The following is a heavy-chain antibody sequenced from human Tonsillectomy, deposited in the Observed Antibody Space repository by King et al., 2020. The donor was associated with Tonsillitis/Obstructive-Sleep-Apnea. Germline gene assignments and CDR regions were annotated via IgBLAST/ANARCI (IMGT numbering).Heavy chain of an antibody. D-gene: IGHD3-16*02. CDR1: GFTFGDYS. CDR2: IRSKAYGGTT. J-gene: IGHJ6*02. V-gene: IGHV3-49*04. Sequence: VQLVESGGGLEQPGRSLRLSCEGSGFTFGDYSMTWVRQAPGRGLEWVGLIRSKAYGGTTEYAASVKGRFTMSRDDSKSTAYLQMNSLKIEDTAVYYCTGTPYVWGSDRYYYGLDVWGQGTTVTVSS. CDR3: TGTPYVWGSDRYYYGLDV.